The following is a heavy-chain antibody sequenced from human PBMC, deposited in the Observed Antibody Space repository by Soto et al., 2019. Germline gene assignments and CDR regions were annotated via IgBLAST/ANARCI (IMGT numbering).Heavy chain of an antibody. Sequence: QVQLQGSGPGLVKPSETPSLTCTVSGGPISSYYWTWIRQPPGKGLEWIGHIYYTESPKYNPSLKSRVTITVDTSKNQFSLKLSSVTAADTAVYYCAGLRQQLDKNFDYWGQGTLVTVSS. CDR3: AGLRQQLDKNFDY. CDR2: IYYTESP. J-gene: IGHJ4*02. D-gene: IGHD6-13*01. V-gene: IGHV4-59*08. CDR1: GGPISSYY.